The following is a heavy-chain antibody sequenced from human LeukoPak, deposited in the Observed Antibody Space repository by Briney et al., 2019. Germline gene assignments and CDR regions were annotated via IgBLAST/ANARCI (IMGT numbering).Heavy chain of an antibody. J-gene: IGHJ5*02. CDR3: ARDVHGDYGSGWFDP. CDR1: GGTFNNSA. Sequence: SVKVSCKTSGGTFNNSAISWVRQAPGQGLEWLGGIMPLFGTAGYAQKFQGRVTITKDESTRTVYLELTSLTSDDTAVSYCARDVHGDYGSGWFDPWGQGTLVSVSS. V-gene: IGHV1-69*05. D-gene: IGHD4-17*01. CDR2: IMPLFGTA.